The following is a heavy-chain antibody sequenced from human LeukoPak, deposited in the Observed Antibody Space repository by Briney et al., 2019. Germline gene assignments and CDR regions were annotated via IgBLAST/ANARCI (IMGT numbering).Heavy chain of an antibody. CDR3: ARVQNGWYYFDY. J-gene: IGHJ4*02. D-gene: IGHD6-19*01. CDR2: MNPNSGNT. Sequence: ASVKVSCKASGYTFTSYDINWVRQATGQGLEWMGWMNPNSGNTGYAQKFQGRVTMTRNTSISTAYMELSSLRSEDTAVYYCARVQNGWYYFDYWGQGTLVTVSS. CDR1: GYTFTSYD. V-gene: IGHV1-8*01.